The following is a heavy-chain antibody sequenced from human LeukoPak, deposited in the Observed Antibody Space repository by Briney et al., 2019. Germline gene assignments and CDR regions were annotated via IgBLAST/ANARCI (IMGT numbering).Heavy chain of an antibody. CDR2: ISWRSGSI. J-gene: IGHJ1*01. D-gene: IGHD3-10*01. Sequence: GRSLRLSCTASGFIFDDYAMHWVRQAPGKGLEWVSGISWRSGSIEYADSVEGRFTISRDNAKNSLYLQMNSLRAEDTAVYYCATVSGSYLDFQHWGQGTLVTVSS. V-gene: IGHV3-9*01. CDR1: GFIFDDYA. CDR3: ATVSGSYLDFQH.